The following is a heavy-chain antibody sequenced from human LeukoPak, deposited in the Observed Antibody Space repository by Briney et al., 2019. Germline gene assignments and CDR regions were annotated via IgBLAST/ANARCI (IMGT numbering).Heavy chain of an antibody. CDR2: ISSSSSYI. J-gene: IGHJ4*02. V-gene: IGHV3-21*01. CDR1: GFTFSSYS. Sequence: GGSLRLSCAASGFTFSSYSMNWVRQAPGKGLEWVSSISSSSSYIYYADSEKGRFTISRDNAKNSLYLQMNSLRSEDTAVYYCAKVITYDSSGYYRHPDYWGQGTLVTVSS. CDR3: AKVITYDSSGYYRHPDY. D-gene: IGHD3-22*01.